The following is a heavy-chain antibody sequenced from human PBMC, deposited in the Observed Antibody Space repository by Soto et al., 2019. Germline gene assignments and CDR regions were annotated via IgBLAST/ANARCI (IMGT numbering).Heavy chain of an antibody. D-gene: IGHD3-16*01. CDR3: ARAADRGWFDP. CDR1: GGSFGGYS. Sequence: QVQLQQWGAGLLKPSETLSLTCAVYGGSFGGYSWTWIRQPPGKGLEWIGEINHSGSTNYNPSLKSRVTISVDTSKNQFSLKLSSVTAADTAVYYCARAADRGWFDPWGQGTLVTVSS. V-gene: IGHV4-34*01. J-gene: IGHJ5*02. CDR2: INHSGST.